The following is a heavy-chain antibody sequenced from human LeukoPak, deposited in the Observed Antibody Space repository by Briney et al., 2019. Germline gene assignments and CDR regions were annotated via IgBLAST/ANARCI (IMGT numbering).Heavy chain of an antibody. J-gene: IGHJ4*02. D-gene: IGHD3-3*01. V-gene: IGHV3-23*01. CDR1: GFTFSSYA. CDR2: ISGSGGST. Sequence: GGSLRLSCAASGFTFSSYAMSWVRQAPGKGLEWVSAISGSGGSTYYADSVKGRFTISRDNSKNTLYLQMNSLRAEDTAVYYCAKVRDRRFWSGTVDYWGQGTLVTVSS. CDR3: AKVRDRRFWSGTVDY.